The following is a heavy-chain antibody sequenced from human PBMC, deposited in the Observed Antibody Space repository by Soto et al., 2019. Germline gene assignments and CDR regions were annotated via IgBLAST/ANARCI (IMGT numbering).Heavy chain of an antibody. Sequence: EVQLLESGGGLVKPGESLRLSGAVSGFIFGTNMMTWVRQAPGKGLEWVSIIGDGGDGTYYAASVKGRLTISRNNSKNTVYLQMDSLGAEDTAVYYCAPHVYCSGGTCHYDAFDIRGQGTMVTVSS. V-gene: IGHV3-23*01. CDR2: IGDGGDGT. J-gene: IGHJ3*02. D-gene: IGHD2-15*01. CDR3: APHVYCSGGTCHYDAFDI. CDR1: GFIFGTNM.